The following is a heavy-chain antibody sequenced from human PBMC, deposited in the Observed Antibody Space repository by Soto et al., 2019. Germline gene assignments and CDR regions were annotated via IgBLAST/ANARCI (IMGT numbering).Heavy chain of an antibody. CDR1: GFTFSSYA. CDR3: AKRFRSGLLWFGELSTVDY. Sequence: EVQVLESGGGLVQPGGSLRLSCAASGFTFSSYAMNWVRQAPGKGLEWVSAISDRGDRTYFTDSVKGRFTISRDNSKNTLYLQMNSLSAEDTAVYYCAKRFRSGLLWFGELSTVDYWGQGTLVIVSS. J-gene: IGHJ4*02. V-gene: IGHV3-23*01. CDR2: ISDRGDRT. D-gene: IGHD3-10*01.